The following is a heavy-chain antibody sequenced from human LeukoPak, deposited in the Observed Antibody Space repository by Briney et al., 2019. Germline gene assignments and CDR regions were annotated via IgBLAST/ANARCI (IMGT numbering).Heavy chain of an antibody. CDR1: GFTFSSYW. D-gene: IGHD2-2*01. V-gene: IGHV3-7*03. J-gene: IGHJ4*02. Sequence: PGGSLRLSCTVSGFTFSSYWMSWVRQAPGKGLERVANIEHDGTTKFYLDSVKGRFTISRDDSKNTLYLQMNSLRAEDTALYYCAKGLSSSCYEAPDHWGQGTLVTVSS. CDR3: AKGLSSSCYEAPDH. CDR2: IEHDGTTK.